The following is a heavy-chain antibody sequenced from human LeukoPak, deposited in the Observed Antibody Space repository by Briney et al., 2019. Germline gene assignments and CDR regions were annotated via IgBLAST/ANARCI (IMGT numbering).Heavy chain of an antibody. Sequence: PGGSLRLSCAASGFTFSTYLMTWVRQAPGKGLEWVANIKQDGSEKYYADSVRGRFTISRDDGKKSLYLQMNSLRVEDTAVYYCAGERPSSSWYDFWGQGTLVTVSS. V-gene: IGHV3-7*01. D-gene: IGHD6-13*01. CDR2: IKQDGSEK. J-gene: IGHJ5*01. CDR3: AGERPSSSWYDF. CDR1: GFTFSTYL.